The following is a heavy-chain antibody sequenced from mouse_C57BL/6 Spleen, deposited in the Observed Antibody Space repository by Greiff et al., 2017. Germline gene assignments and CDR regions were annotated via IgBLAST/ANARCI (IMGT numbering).Heavy chain of an antibody. V-gene: IGHV1-61*01. D-gene: IGHD1-1*01. J-gene: IGHJ3*01. CDR2: IYPSDSET. CDR1: GYTFTSYW. Sequence: QVQLQQSGAELVRPGSSVKLSCKASGYTFTSYWMDWVKQRPGQGLEWIGNIYPSDSETHYNQKFKDKATVTVDKSSSTAYMQLSSLTSEDTAVYYGARRCTVVATPFAYWGQGTLVTVSA. CDR3: ARRCTVVATPFAY.